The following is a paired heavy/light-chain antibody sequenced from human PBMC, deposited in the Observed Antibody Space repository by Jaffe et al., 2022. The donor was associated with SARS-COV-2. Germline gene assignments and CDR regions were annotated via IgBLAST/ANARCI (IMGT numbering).Light chain of an antibody. CDR2: WAS. V-gene: IGKV4-1*01. CDR3: HQYYSSPWT. J-gene: IGKJ1*01. CDR1: QSVLYSSNNKNY. Sequence: DIVMTQSPDSLAVSLGERATINCKSSQSVLYSSNNKNYLAWYQQKPGQPPKLLIYWASTRESGVPDRFSGSGSGTDFTLTISSLQAEDVAVYYCHQYYSSPWTFGQGTKVEIK.
Heavy chain of an antibody. CDR3: ARQLREMGAFNWFEP. CDR1: GGPISSSSDY. V-gene: IGHV4-39*01. J-gene: IGHJ5*02. CDR2: IYNSGST. Sequence: QLHLQESGPGLVKPSETLSLTCTVSGGPISSSSDYWGWIRQPPGKGLEWIGSIYNSGSTYDNPSLKSRVTISVDTSKNQFSLKLSSVTAADTAVYYCARQLREMGAFNWFEPWGQGTLVTVSS. D-gene: IGHD1-26*01.